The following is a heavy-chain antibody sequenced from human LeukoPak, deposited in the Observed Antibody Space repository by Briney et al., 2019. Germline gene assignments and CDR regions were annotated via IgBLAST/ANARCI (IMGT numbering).Heavy chain of an antibody. CDR2: IKQDGSEE. D-gene: IGHD3-22*01. CDR3: AREHHYYDSSGYYYDSFDY. V-gene: IGHV3-7*01. Sequence: PGGSLRLSCAASGFTFSSYWMSWVRQAPGKGLEWVANIKQDGSEEYYVDSVKGRFTISRDNAKNSLYLQMNSLRAEDTAVYYCAREHHYYDSSGYYYDSFDYWGQGTLVTVSS. CDR1: GFTFSSYW. J-gene: IGHJ4*02.